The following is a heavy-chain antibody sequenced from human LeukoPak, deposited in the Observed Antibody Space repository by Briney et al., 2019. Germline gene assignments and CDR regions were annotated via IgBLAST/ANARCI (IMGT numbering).Heavy chain of an antibody. D-gene: IGHD3-22*01. Sequence: GGSLRLSCAASGFTFSSYWMHWVRQAPGKGLVWVSRINSDGSSTSYADSVKGRFTISRDNAKNTLYLQMNSLRAEDTAVYYCARVDSSGYYWGGFDYWGQGTLVTVSS. CDR3: ARVDSSGYYWGGFDY. J-gene: IGHJ4*02. V-gene: IGHV3-74*01. CDR2: INSDGSST. CDR1: GFTFSSYW.